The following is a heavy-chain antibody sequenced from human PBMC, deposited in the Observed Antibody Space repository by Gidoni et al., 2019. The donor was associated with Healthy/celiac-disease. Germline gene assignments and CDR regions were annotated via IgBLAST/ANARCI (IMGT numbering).Heavy chain of an antibody. CDR1: GYTFTSYG. CDR2: ISAYNGNT. Sequence: QVQLVQSGAEVKKPGASVKVSCKASGYTFTSYGISWVRQAPGPGLEWMGWISAYNGNTNYAHKLQGRVTMTTDTSTSTAYMELRSLRSDDTAVYYCARDLKKITMFRGVIPTMDVWGQGTTVTVSS. V-gene: IGHV1-18*04. CDR3: ARDLKKITMFRGVIPTMDV. D-gene: IGHD3-10*01. J-gene: IGHJ6*02.